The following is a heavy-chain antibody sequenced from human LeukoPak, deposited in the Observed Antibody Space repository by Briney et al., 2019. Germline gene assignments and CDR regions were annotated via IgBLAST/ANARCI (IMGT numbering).Heavy chain of an antibody. D-gene: IGHD3-10*01. J-gene: IGHJ4*02. CDR3: ARKSMVRGVMD. CDR2: INAGNGNT. CDR1: GYTFTSYA. V-gene: IGHV1-3*01. Sequence: GASVEVSCKASGYTFTSYAMHWVRQAPGQRLEWMGWINAGNGNTKYSQKFQGRVTITRDTSASTAYMELSSLRSEGTAVYYCARKSMVRGVMDWGQGTLVTVSS.